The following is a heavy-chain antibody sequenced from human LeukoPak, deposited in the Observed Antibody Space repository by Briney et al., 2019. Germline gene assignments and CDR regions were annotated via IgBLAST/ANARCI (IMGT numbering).Heavy chain of an antibody. D-gene: IGHD5-18*01. V-gene: IGHV1-69*06. J-gene: IGHJ6*03. Sequence: GASVKVSCKASGGTFSSYAISWVRQAPGQGLEWMGRIIPIFGTANYAQKFQGRVTITADKSTSTAYMELSSLRSEDTAVYYCARVRGGYSYGYGAMDVWGKGTTVTVSS. CDR1: GGTFSSYA. CDR3: ARVRGGYSYGYGAMDV. CDR2: IIPIFGTA.